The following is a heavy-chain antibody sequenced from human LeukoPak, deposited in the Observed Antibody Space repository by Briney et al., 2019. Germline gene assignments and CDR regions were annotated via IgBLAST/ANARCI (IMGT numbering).Heavy chain of an antibody. CDR3: AKALYGGNTV. J-gene: IGHJ4*02. D-gene: IGHD4-23*01. CDR2: ISGNGVTT. V-gene: IGHV3-23*01. CDR1: GFTFSTYA. Sequence: PGGSLTLSWAASGFTFSTYAMGWVRQPPGEGLRWVSSISGNGVTTYYADTVKGRFTISRDNSKNTLYLQMNSLRAEDTALYYCAKALYGGNTVWGQGTLVTVSS.